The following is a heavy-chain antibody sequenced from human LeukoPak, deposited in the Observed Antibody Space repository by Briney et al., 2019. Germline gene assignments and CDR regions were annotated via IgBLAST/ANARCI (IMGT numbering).Heavy chain of an antibody. CDR3: ARPVYGSGSYYFDY. V-gene: IGHV4-39*01. J-gene: IGHJ4*02. D-gene: IGHD3-10*01. CDR1: GGSISSSSYY. Sequence: KPSETLSLTCTVSGGSISSSSYYWGWIRQPPGKGLEWIGSIYYSGSTYYNPSLKSRVTISVDTSKNQFSLKLSSVTAADTAVYYCARPVYGSGSYYFDYWGQGTLVTVSS. CDR2: IYYSGST.